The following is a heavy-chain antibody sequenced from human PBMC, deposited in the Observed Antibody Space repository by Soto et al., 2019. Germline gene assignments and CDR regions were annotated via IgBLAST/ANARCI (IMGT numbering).Heavy chain of an antibody. CDR1: GASVSSGGW. J-gene: IGHJ4*02. Sequence: QVQLQESGPGLVEPSGTLSLTCTVSGASVSSGGWWTWLRQPPGKGLEWIGEIYHSGSTNYNPSLKSRVSMSLDNSKNKFSMRLNYVTAADTALYYCTTKTGGLNFGFQSWGQGTLVTVSS. V-gene: IGHV4-4*02. D-gene: IGHD3-16*01. CDR3: TTKTGGLNFGFQS. CDR2: IYHSGST.